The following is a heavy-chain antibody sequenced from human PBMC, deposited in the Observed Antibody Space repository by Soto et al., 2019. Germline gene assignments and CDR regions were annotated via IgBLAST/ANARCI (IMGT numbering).Heavy chain of an antibody. CDR1: GFTFSSYG. D-gene: IGHD2-2*01. V-gene: IGHV3-30*18. CDR2: ISYDGSNK. CDR3: AKEALGPAAMRMDYYFDY. Sequence: PGGSLRLSCAASGFTFSSYGMHWVGRAPGKGLEWVAVISYDGSNKYYADSVKGRFTISRDNSKNTLYLQMNSLRAEDTAVYYCAKEALGPAAMRMDYYFDYWGQGTLVTVSS. J-gene: IGHJ4*02.